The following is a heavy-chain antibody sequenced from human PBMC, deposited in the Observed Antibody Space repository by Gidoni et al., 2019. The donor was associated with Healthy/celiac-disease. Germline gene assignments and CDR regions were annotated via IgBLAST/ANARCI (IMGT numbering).Heavy chain of an antibody. Sequence: QLQLQESGPGLVKPSETLSLTCTVSGGSISSSSYYWGWIRQPQGKGLEWIGSIYYSGSTYYNPSLKSRVTISVDTSKNQFSLKLRSVTAADTAVYYCARLVHLKYYFDYWGQGTLVTVSS. D-gene: IGHD3-10*01. CDR1: GGSISSSSYY. J-gene: IGHJ4*02. CDR3: ARLVHLKYYFDY. V-gene: IGHV4-39*01. CDR2: IYYSGST.